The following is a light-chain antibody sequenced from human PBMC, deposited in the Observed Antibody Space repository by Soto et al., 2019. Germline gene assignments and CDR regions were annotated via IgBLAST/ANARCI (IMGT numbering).Light chain of an antibody. CDR2: DAS. CDR1: QTMSSW. J-gene: IGKJ5*01. CDR3: QPYENLPT. V-gene: IGKV1-33*01. Sequence: IEMAQYPSNRYGFVGDRVTITCRASQTMSSWLAWYQQKPGRAPKLLIYDASNLEAGVPSRFRGSGSGTDFTFTISRLQPEDVATYYCQPYENLPTFGQGTQVEIK.